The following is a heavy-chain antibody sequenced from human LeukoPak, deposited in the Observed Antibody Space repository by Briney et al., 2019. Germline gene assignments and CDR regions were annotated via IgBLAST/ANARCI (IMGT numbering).Heavy chain of an antibody. J-gene: IGHJ4*02. V-gene: IGHV4-34*01. CDR1: GGSFSGYY. D-gene: IGHD1-7*01. CDR2: INHSVST. CDR3: ARGWYYIYTYFDY. Sequence: SETLSLTCAVYGGSFSGYYWSWIRQPPGKGLEWMGEINHSVSTNYNPSLKSRVTISVDTSKNQLSLQLSSVTAADTAVYYCARGWYYIYTYFDYWGQGTLVTVSS.